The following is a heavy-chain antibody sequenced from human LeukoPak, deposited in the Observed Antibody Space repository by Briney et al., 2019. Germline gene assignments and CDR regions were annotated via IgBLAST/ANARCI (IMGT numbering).Heavy chain of an antibody. CDR1: GFTVSSNY. D-gene: IGHD3-22*01. CDR3: AKDQPYYYDSSGYYSMFDY. V-gene: IGHV3-48*01. Sequence: AGGSLRLSCAASGFTVSSNYMSWVRQAPGKGLEWVSYISSSSSTIYYADSVKGRFTISRDNAKNSLYLQMNSLRAEDTAVYYCAKDQPYYYDSSGYYSMFDYWGQGTLVTVSS. CDR2: ISSSSSTI. J-gene: IGHJ4*02.